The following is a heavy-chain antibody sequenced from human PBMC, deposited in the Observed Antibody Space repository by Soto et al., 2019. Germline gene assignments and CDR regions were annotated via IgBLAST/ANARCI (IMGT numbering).Heavy chain of an antibody. CDR3: ARDYADIAVAGIPLLAH. V-gene: IGHV1-3*01. Sequence: QVQLVQSGAEVKKPGASVNVSCKASGFTFTKYAMHWVRQAPGQRLEWMGWFNAGNGNTRYSQRLQGRVTISRDTSASTVYMDLSSLRSEDTAVYYCARDYADIAVAGIPLLAHWGQGTLVTVSS. D-gene: IGHD6-19*01. CDR2: FNAGNGNT. J-gene: IGHJ4*01. CDR1: GFTFTKYA.